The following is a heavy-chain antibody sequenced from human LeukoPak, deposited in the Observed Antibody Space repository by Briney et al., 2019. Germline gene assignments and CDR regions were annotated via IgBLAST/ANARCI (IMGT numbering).Heavy chain of an antibody. Sequence: ASVTVSCKASGYTFTGYYMHWVRQAPGQGLEWMAWINPNSGGTYYAQNFHDRITMTRDTSLSTAYMELSRLRSDDTAIYYCARANALYCSSTSCLFDYWGQGTLVTVSS. D-gene: IGHD2-2*01. CDR2: INPNSGGT. CDR1: GYTFTGYY. CDR3: ARANALYCSSTSCLFDY. V-gene: IGHV1-2*02. J-gene: IGHJ4*02.